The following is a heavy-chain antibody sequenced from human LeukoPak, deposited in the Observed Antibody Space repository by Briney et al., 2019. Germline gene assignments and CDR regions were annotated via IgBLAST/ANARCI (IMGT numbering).Heavy chain of an antibody. D-gene: IGHD5-12*01. CDR2: IYSGGST. Sequence: GGSLRLSCAASGFTVSSNYMSWVRQAPGKGLEWVSVIYSGGSTYYADSVKGRFTISRDSSKNTLYLQMNSLRAEDTAVYYCARGVGGYDLLAYYYYYMDVWGKGTTVTVSS. CDR1: GFTVSSNY. CDR3: ARGVGGYDLLAYYYYYMDV. V-gene: IGHV3-53*01. J-gene: IGHJ6*03.